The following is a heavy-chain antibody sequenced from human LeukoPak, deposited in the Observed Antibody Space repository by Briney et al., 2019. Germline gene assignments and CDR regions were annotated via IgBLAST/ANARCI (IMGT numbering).Heavy chain of an antibody. J-gene: IGHJ4*02. CDR3: ARGYSSGWIDY. D-gene: IGHD6-19*01. Sequence: SETLSLTCTVSGGSIRTYYWSWIRQPPGKGLECIGYIYYSGSTNYNPSLMSRVTISVDTSKNQFSLKLSSVTAADTAVYYCARGYSSGWIDYWGQGTLVTVSS. V-gene: IGHV4-59*01. CDR2: IYYSGST. CDR1: GGSIRTYY.